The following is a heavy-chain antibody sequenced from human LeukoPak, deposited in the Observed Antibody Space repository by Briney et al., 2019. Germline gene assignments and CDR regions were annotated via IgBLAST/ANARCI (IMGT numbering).Heavy chain of an antibody. CDR3: ARDSGERGSGSYLIAY. V-gene: IGHV1-2*02. CDR1: GYIFTGYY. D-gene: IGHD3-10*01. CDR2: INPNSGDT. Sequence: ASVKVSCKASGYIFTGYYIHWVRQAPGQGLEWMGWINPNSGDTKYAQKFQGRVTMTRDTSNNTVYMDLTRLIFDDTAMYYCARDSGERGSGSYLIAYWGQGTLVTVSS. J-gene: IGHJ4*02.